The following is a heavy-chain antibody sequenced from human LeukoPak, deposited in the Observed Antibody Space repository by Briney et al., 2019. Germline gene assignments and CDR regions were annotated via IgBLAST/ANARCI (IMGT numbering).Heavy chain of an antibody. CDR3: TRGGYRYQDY. V-gene: IGHV3-20*04. J-gene: IGHJ4*02. CDR2: INWNGGST. CDR1: GFTFDDYG. Sequence: RAGGSLRLSCAAPGFTFDDYGMSWVRHAPGKGLEWVSGINWNGGSTGYADSVKGRFTISRDNAKNSLYLQMNSLRAEDTALYYCTRGGYRYQDYWGQGTLVTVSS. D-gene: IGHD5-18*01.